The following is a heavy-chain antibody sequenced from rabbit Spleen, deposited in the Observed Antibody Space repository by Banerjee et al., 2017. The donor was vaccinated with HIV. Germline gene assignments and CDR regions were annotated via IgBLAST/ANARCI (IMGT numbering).Heavy chain of an antibody. CDR2: IEGGSSGFT. J-gene: IGHJ6*01. CDR3: ARDTSSSFSSYGMDL. CDR1: GVSFSGSSY. V-gene: IGHV1S40*01. D-gene: IGHD1-1*01. Sequence: QSLEESGGDLVKPGASLTLTCIASGVSFSGSSYMCWVRQAPGKGVEWIACIEGGSSGFTYFASWAKGRFTSSKTSSTTVTLQMTSLTAADTATYFCARDTSSSFSSYGMDLWGQGTLVTVS.